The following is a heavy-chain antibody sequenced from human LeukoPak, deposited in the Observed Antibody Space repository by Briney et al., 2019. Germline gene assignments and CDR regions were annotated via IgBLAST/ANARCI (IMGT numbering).Heavy chain of an antibody. CDR1: GFTVSSNY. V-gene: IGHV3-66*01. J-gene: IGHJ4*02. Sequence: PGGSLRLSCAASGFTVSSNYMSWVRQAPGKGLEWVSVIYSGGSTYYADSVKGRFTISRDNSKNTLYLQMNSLRAEDTAVYYCARTTSDYDYVWGSYRPYYFNHWGQGALVTVSS. CDR3: ARTTSDYDYVWGSYRPYYFNH. CDR2: IYSGGST. D-gene: IGHD3-16*02.